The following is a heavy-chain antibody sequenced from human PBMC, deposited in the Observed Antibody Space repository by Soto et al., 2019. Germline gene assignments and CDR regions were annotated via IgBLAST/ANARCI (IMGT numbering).Heavy chain of an antibody. J-gene: IGHJ5*02. CDR2: IGGSGGDT. CDR3: AKDRSRYSSGWHNWFDP. Sequence: EVQLLDSGGALVQPGGSLRLSCVASGFAFSIHGMSWVRQAPGKGLEWVSSIGGSGGDTYYADSVNGRFTISRDNSKNTLYLQMNSLRAEDTAVYFCAKDRSRYSSGWHNWFDPWGQGTLVTVSS. V-gene: IGHV3-23*01. D-gene: IGHD6-19*01. CDR1: GFAFSIHG.